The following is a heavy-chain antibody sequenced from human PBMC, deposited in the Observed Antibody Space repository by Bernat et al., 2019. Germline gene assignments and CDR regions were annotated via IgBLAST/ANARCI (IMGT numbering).Heavy chain of an antibody. V-gene: IGHV4-59*02. J-gene: IGHJ3*02. CDR2: LYSSGTT. CDR1: GDSVTGSY. D-gene: IGHD2-2*01. CDR3: GRILPLAHGAFDI. Sequence: QVLLQESGPGLVKPSETLSLICSVFGDSVTGSYWGWIRQPPGKGLEWIGYLYSSGTTIYNPSLRGRVIISRDTSQNDFSLRLASVTAADTAVYFCGRILPLAHGAFDIWGRGTMLTVSA.